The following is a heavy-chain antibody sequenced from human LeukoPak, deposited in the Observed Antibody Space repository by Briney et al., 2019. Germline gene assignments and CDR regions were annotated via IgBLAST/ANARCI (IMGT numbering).Heavy chain of an antibody. Sequence: PSETLSLTCTVSGGSISSSSYYWGWIRQPPGKGLEWIGYIYYSGSTNYNPSLKSRVTISVDTSKNQFSLKLSSVTAADTAVYYCARSLDYYDSSGYSDDAFDIWGQGTMVTVSS. D-gene: IGHD3-22*01. J-gene: IGHJ3*02. CDR1: GGSISSSSYY. CDR3: ARSLDYYDSSGYSDDAFDI. CDR2: IYYSGST. V-gene: IGHV4-61*05.